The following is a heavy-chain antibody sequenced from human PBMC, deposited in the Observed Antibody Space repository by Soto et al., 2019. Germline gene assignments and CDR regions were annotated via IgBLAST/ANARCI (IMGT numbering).Heavy chain of an antibody. CDR1: GGSISDRSYY. Sequence: SETLSLTCTVSGGSISDRSYYWGWIRQPPGKGLEWIGSTSFYYSGSTYYNPSLKSRVTISADTSKNQLSLKLNSVTAADTAVYYCARLWMGERPPDYWGLGSLVTVSS. J-gene: IGHJ4*02. V-gene: IGHV4-39*01. CDR3: ARLWMGERPPDY. CDR2: TSFYYSGST. D-gene: IGHD3-10*01.